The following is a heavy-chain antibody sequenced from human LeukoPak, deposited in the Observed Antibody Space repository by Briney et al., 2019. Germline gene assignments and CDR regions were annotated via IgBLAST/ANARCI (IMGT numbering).Heavy chain of an antibody. CDR2: INPNSGGT. CDR3: ARGKVSSGIQVWLPSY. J-gene: IGHJ4*02. CDR1: GYTFTGYS. V-gene: IGHV1-2*02. D-gene: IGHD5-18*01. Sequence: ASVTVSHKASGYTFTGYSILWVRQAPGQGLEWVGWINPNSGGTNYAHKFQGRVTMTRDTSISTAYMELSRLRSDDTAVYYCARGKVSSGIQVWLPSYWGQGTLVTVSS.